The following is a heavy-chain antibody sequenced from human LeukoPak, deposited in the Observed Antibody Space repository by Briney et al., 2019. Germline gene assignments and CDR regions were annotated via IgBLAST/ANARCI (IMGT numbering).Heavy chain of an antibody. J-gene: IGHJ4*02. CDR3: ARDGVWGSYRYLDY. V-gene: IGHV4-61*02. D-gene: IGHD3-16*02. CDR2: IYTSGST. CDR1: GGSISSGSYY. Sequence: PSETLSLTCTVSGGSISSGSYYWSWIRQPAGKGVEWLGRIYTSGSTNYNPSLKSRVTISVDTSKNQFSLKLSSVTAADTAVYYCARDGVWGSYRYLDYWGQGTLVTVSS.